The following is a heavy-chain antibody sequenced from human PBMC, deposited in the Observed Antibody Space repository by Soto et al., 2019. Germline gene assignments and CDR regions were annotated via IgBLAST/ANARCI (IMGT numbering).Heavy chain of an antibody. CDR2: ISYDGSNK. CDR1: GFTFSSYA. CDR3: ARDLVGVAAITNYYGMDV. D-gene: IGHD2-15*01. Sequence: PGGSLRLSCAASGFTFSSYAMHWVRQAPGKGLEWVAVISYDGSNKYYADSVKGRFTISRDNSKNTLYLQMNSLRAEDTAVYYCARDLVGVAAITNYYGMDVWGQGTTVTVSS. J-gene: IGHJ6*02. V-gene: IGHV3-30-3*01.